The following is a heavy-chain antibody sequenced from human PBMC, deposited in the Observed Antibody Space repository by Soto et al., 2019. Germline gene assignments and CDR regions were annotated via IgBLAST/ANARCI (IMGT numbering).Heavy chain of an antibody. Sequence: ASVKVSCKASGYTFTGCYMHWVRQAPGQGLEWMGWINPNSGGTNYAQKFQDWVTMTRDTSISTAYMELSRLRSDDTAVYYCARGGIVVVPAPHLFDYWGQGTLVTVSS. CDR3: ARGGIVVVPAPHLFDY. V-gene: IGHV1-2*04. D-gene: IGHD2-2*01. CDR2: INPNSGGT. CDR1: GYTFTGCY. J-gene: IGHJ4*02.